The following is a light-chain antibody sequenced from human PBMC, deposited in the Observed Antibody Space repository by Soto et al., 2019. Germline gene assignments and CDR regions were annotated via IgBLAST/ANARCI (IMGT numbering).Light chain of an antibody. V-gene: IGLV2-8*01. CDR2: EVS. Sequence: QSALTQPPSASGSPGQAVTISCTGTSSDVGGYNYVSWYQQHPGKAPKFLMFEVSRRPSGVPDRFSGSKSGNTSSLTVSGLQADHEADYYCSSYAGSNNPVIFGGGTKLTVL. J-gene: IGLJ2*01. CDR1: SSDVGGYNY. CDR3: SSYAGSNNPVI.